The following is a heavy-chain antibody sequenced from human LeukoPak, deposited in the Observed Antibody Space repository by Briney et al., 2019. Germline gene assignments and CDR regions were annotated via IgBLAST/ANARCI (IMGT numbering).Heavy chain of an antibody. CDR1: GGSISSYY. V-gene: IGHV4-59*01. D-gene: IGHD3-16*02. CDR3: AGSIMITFGGVIVSP. CDR2: IYNSGST. J-gene: IGHJ5*02. Sequence: SETLSLTCTVSGGSISSYYWSWIRQPPGKGLEWIGYIYNSGSTNYNPSLKSRVTISVDTSKNQFSLKLSSVTAADTAVYYCAGSIMITFGGVIVSPWGQGTLVTVSS.